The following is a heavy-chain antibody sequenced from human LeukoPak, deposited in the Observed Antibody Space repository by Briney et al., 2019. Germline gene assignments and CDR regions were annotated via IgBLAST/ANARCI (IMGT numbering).Heavy chain of an antibody. J-gene: IGHJ4*02. Sequence: GGSLRLSCAASGYTVSSSYMYWVRQAPGKGLEWVSFFYRGDSTYYAESVRGRFTISRDNSKNTLYLLMNSLIPEDTAVYYCAREVVSSPSYFDSWGQGTLVTVSS. D-gene: IGHD2-15*01. CDR1: GYTVSSSY. V-gene: IGHV3-53*01. CDR2: FYRGDST. CDR3: AREVVSSPSYFDS.